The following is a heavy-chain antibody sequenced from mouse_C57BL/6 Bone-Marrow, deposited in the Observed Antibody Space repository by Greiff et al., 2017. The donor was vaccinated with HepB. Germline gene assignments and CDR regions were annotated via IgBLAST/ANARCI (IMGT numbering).Heavy chain of an antibody. Sequence: QVQLQQPGAELVKPGASVKLSCKASGYTFTSYWMHWVKQRPGQGLEWIGMIHPNSGSTNYNENFKSKATLTVDKSSSTAYMQLSRLTSEDSAVYYCAKGIYYDYDWCAYWGQGTLVTVSA. J-gene: IGHJ3*01. V-gene: IGHV1-64*01. CDR2: IHPNSGST. CDR1: GYTFTSYW. CDR3: AKGIYYDYDWCAY. D-gene: IGHD2-4*01.